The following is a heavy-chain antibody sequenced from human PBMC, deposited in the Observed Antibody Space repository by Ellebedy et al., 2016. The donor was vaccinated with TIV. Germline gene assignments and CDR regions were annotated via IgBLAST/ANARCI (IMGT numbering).Heavy chain of an antibody. J-gene: IGHJ4*02. Sequence: GESLKISXAASGFTFSSYWMHWVRQAPGKGLVWVSRMDSGGSTTDYADSVKGRFTISRDNAKNTLYLQMNSLRAEDTAVYYCATFYQGVKFYFDHWGQGTLVTVSS. CDR3: ATFYQGVKFYFDH. V-gene: IGHV3-74*01. D-gene: IGHD2/OR15-2a*01. CDR2: MDSGGSTT. CDR1: GFTFSSYW.